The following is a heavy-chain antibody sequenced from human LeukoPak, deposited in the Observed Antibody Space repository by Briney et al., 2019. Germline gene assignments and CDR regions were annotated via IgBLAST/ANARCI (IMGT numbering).Heavy chain of an antibody. D-gene: IGHD1-20*01. V-gene: IGHV3-30*18. Sequence: GRSLRLSCAASGFTFSSYGMHWVRQAPGKGLEWVAVISYDGSNKYYADSVKGRFTISRDNSKNTRYLQMNSLRAEDTAVYYCAKLVTGTTWSEYWGQGTLVTVSS. J-gene: IGHJ4*02. CDR2: ISYDGSNK. CDR1: GFTFSSYG. CDR3: AKLVTGTTWSEY.